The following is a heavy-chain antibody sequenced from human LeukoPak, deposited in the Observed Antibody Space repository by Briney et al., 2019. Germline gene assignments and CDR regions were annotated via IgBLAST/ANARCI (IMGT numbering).Heavy chain of an antibody. CDR1: GFTFSSYG. CDR2: IRYDGSNK. CDR3: AKRSGGSPTLGYYYYYMDV. J-gene: IGHJ6*03. D-gene: IGHD2-15*01. Sequence: GGSLRLSCAAPGFTFSSYGMHWVRQAPGKGLEWVAFIRYDGSNKYYAGSAKGRFTISRDNSKNTLYLQMNSLRAEDTAVYYCAKRSGGSPTLGYYYYYMDVWGKGTTVTVSS. V-gene: IGHV3-30*02.